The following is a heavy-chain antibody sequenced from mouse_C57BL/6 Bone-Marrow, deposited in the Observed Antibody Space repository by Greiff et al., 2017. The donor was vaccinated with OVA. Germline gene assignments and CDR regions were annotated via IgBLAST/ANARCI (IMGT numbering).Heavy chain of an antibody. Sequence: EVKLVESGGGLVKPGGSLKLSCVASGFTFSSYAMSWVRQTPEKRLEWVATISDGGSYTYYPDNVKGRFTISRDNAKNNLYLQMSHLKSEDTAMYYCAREREGYDYDGVAYWGQGTLVTVSA. CDR1: GFTFSSYA. J-gene: IGHJ3*01. CDR3: AREREGYDYDGVAY. V-gene: IGHV5-4*01. D-gene: IGHD2-4*01. CDR2: ISDGGSYT.